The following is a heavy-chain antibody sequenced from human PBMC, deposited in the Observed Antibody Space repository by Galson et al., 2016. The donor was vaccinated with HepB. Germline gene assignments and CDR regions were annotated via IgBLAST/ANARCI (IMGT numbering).Heavy chain of an antibody. D-gene: IGHD5/OR15-5a*01. V-gene: IGHV3-53*01. J-gene: IGHJ4*02. CDR1: GFTVSDNY. CDR3: VRSVSEAY. CDR2: LYSGGTR. Sequence: SLRLSCAASGFTVSDNYMSWVRQAPGKGLEWVSVLYSGGTRYFADSVKGRFTLSRDTSKNALYLQMNSLRAEDTAVYYCVRSVSEAYWGQGALVTVSS.